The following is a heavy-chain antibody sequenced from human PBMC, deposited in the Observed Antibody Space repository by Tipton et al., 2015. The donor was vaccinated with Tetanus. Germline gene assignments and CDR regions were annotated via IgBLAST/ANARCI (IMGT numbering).Heavy chain of an antibody. V-gene: IGHV4-31*03. Sequence: TLSLTCTVSGGSISSGGYYWSWIRQHPGKGLEWIGDIYYSGSTYYNPSLKSRVTISVDTSKNQFSLKWNSATAADTAVYYCVRDQARGARGWNYFDCWGQGTLVTVSS. J-gene: IGHJ4*02. CDR1: GGSISSGGYY. CDR2: IYYSGST. D-gene: IGHD1-26*01. CDR3: VRDQARGARGWNYFDC.